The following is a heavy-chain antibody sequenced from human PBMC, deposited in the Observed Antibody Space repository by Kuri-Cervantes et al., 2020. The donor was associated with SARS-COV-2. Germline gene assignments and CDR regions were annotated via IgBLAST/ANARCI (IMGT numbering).Heavy chain of an antibody. CDR1: GFTFSDYY. D-gene: IGHD3-22*01. Sequence: GGSLRLSCAASGFTFSDYYMSWIRQAPGKGLEWVSYISSSGSTIYYADSVKGRFTISRDNAKNSLYLQMNSLKTEDTAVYYCARGNYYDSSGYFYYYGMDVWGQGTTVTVSS. V-gene: IGHV3-11*01. J-gene: IGHJ6*02. CDR2: ISSSGSTI. CDR3: ARGNYYDSSGYFYYYGMDV.